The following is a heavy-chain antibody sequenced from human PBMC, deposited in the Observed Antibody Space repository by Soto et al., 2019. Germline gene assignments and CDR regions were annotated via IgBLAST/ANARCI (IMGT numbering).Heavy chain of an antibody. Sequence: PSETLSLTCTVSGGSISSGGYYWSWIRQHPGKGLEWIGYIYYSGSTYYNPSLKSRVTISVDTSKNQFSLKLSSVTAADTAVYYCATYPVTYYYDSSGPITKGGAFDIWGQGTTVPVSS. CDR3: ATYPVTYYYDSSGPITKGGAFDI. V-gene: IGHV4-31*03. D-gene: IGHD3-22*01. CDR2: IYYSGST. CDR1: GGSISSGGYY. J-gene: IGHJ3*02.